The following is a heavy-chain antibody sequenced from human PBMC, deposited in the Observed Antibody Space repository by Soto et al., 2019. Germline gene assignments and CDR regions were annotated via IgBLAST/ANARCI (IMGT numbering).Heavy chain of an antibody. CDR3: ARERPDGARLDP. CDR2: IYHSGST. D-gene: IGHD5-12*01. J-gene: IGHJ5*02. V-gene: IGHV4-30-2*05. CDR1: GGSISSGGYS. Sequence: SETLSLTCAVSGGSISSGGYSWSWIRQPPGKGLEWIGYIYHSGSTYYNPSLKSRVTISVDTSKNQFSLKLSSVTAADTAVYYCARERPDGARLDPWGQGTLVPVS.